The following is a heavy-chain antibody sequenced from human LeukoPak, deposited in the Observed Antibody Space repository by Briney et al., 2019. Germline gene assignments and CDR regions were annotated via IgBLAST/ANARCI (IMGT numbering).Heavy chain of an antibody. Sequence: SETLSLTCTVSGGSISSYYWSWIRQPPGKGLEWIGYIYYSGSTNYNPSLKSRVTISVDTSKNQFSLKLSSVTAADTAVYYCARTVRSSGSYFDYWGQGTLVTVSS. D-gene: IGHD6-25*01. CDR2: IYYSGST. CDR1: GGSISSYY. CDR3: ARTVRSSGSYFDY. V-gene: IGHV4-59*01. J-gene: IGHJ4*02.